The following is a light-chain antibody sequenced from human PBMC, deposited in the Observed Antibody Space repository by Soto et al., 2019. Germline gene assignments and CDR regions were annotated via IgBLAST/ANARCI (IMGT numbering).Light chain of an antibody. J-gene: IGLJ1*01. CDR1: NVGGKS. CDR2: DAR. Sequence: SYDLAQPPSVSVAPGQTARSTCGGDNVGGKSVQWYQQKPGQAPVLVLYDARDRPSWIPERFSGSNSGNTATLIISSVEAGDEADFYCQVWDTITDQYIFGSGTKVTVL. V-gene: IGLV3-21*02. CDR3: QVWDTITDQYI.